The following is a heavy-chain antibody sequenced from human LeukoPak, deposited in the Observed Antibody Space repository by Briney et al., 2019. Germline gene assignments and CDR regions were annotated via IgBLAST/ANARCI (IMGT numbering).Heavy chain of an antibody. V-gene: IGHV3-7*05. J-gene: IGHJ4*02. D-gene: IGHD6-19*01. Sequence: PGRSLRLSCTASGFTFGDYAMSWVRQAPGKGLEWVANIKQDGSEQYYVDSVRGRFTISRDNAKNSLYLQMNSLRAEDTAIYYCARESAGGPDYWGQGTLVTVSS. CDR3: ARESAGGPDY. CDR1: GFTFGDYA. CDR2: IKQDGSEQ.